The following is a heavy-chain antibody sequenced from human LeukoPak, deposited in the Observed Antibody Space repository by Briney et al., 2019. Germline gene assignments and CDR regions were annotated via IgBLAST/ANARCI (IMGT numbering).Heavy chain of an antibody. Sequence: PSETLSLTCTVSGGSISSYYWSWIRQPPGKGLEWIGYIYYSGSTNYNPSLKSRVTISVDTSKNQFSLKLSSVTAADTAVYYCARGRWSRGFDPWGQGTLVTVSS. CDR2: IYYSGST. CDR3: ARGRWSRGFDP. J-gene: IGHJ5*02. D-gene: IGHD3-10*01. V-gene: IGHV4-59*12. CDR1: GGSISSYY.